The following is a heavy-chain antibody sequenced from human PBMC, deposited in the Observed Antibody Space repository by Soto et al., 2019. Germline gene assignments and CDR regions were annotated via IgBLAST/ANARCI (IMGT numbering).Heavy chain of an antibody. D-gene: IGHD3-10*01. J-gene: IGHJ6*02. CDR1: GFIFSASA. V-gene: IGHV3-73*01. CDR3: TVSGSHYYYALDA. Sequence: EVQLVESGGGLVQPGGSRKLSCAASGFIFSASAVHWVRQASGNGLEWIGRIRSKANNYATGYAASVNGRFTIPRDDSKNTAYLQVKSLKTEDTAVYYCTVSGSHYYYALDAWGQGISVTVSS. CDR2: IRSKANNYAT.